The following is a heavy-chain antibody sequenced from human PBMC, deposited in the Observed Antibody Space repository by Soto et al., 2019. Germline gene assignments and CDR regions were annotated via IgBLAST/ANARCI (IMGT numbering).Heavy chain of an antibody. CDR2: ICCSGSS. V-gene: IGHV4-31*03. CDR3: ARGGAEDNYFDP. Sequence: QVQLRESGPGLVKPSQTLSLTCTVSGGAIDNGGFYWSWIRQQPGKGLGWIGQICCSGSSHYTPSLRSRITISMDTSKRDLSLKLSYVTAADTAVYYCARGGAEDNYFDPWGQGTLVTVSS. CDR1: GGAIDNGGFY. J-gene: IGHJ5*02.